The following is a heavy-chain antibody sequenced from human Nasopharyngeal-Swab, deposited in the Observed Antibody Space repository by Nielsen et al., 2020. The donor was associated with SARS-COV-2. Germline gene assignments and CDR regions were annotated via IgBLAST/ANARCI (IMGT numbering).Heavy chain of an antibody. CDR1: GYSFTTYR. V-gene: IGHV1-46*01. J-gene: IGHJ6*02. D-gene: IGHD3-10*01. CDR3: ARAYGVFYYGMDV. CDR2: INSSGGNT. Sequence: ASVKVSCKASGYSFTTYRLHWVRQAPGQGLEGMGIINSSGGNTDYAQKLQGRITLTRDRSTSTVYMELSSLTFEDTAVYYCARAYGVFYYGMDVWGQGTTVTISS.